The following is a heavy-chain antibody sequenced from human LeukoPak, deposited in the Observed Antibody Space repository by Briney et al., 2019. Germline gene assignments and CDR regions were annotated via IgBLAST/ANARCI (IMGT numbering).Heavy chain of an antibody. V-gene: IGHV5-51*01. J-gene: IGHJ4*02. Sequence: GESLKISCKGSGYSFTSYWIGWVRQMPGKGLEWMGIIYPGDSDTRYSPSFQGQVTISADKSISTAYLQWSSLKASDTAMYYCARLYDSSGYYLYYFDYWGQGTLVTVSS. D-gene: IGHD3-22*01. CDR3: ARLYDSSGYYLYYFDY. CDR2: IYPGDSDT. CDR1: GYSFTSYW.